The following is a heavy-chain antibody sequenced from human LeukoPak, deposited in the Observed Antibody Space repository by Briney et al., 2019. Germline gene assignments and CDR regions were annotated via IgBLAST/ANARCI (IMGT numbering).Heavy chain of an antibody. V-gene: IGHV3-33*01. CDR2: IWYDGSNQ. Sequence: GGSLILSCAASGFTFSNYGMHWVRQAPGKGLEWVAIIWYDGSNQYYADSVKGRFTISRDNSKNTLYLQMNSLRAEDTAVYYCARDLAARYFDYWGQGTLVTVSS. CDR1: GFTFSNYG. CDR3: ARDLAARYFDY. J-gene: IGHJ4*02. D-gene: IGHD2-15*01.